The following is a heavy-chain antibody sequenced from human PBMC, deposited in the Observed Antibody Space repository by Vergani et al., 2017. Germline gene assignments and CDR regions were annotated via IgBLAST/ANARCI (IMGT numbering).Heavy chain of an antibody. Sequence: QITLKESGPTLVKPTQTLTLTCTFSGFSLNTRGVSVAWIRQPPGKALDWLALIYWNDDQHYSPSLNNRVTITKDTSKNQVVLTVTNMDYVDTGTYYCVYRKTVCGTTGCFDPFYYYYYMDVWGKGTTVTVSS. CDR1: GFSLNTRGVS. CDR2: IYWNDDQ. D-gene: IGHD1-7*01. V-gene: IGHV2-5*04. J-gene: IGHJ6*03. CDR3: VYRKTVCGTTGCFDPFYYYYYMDV.